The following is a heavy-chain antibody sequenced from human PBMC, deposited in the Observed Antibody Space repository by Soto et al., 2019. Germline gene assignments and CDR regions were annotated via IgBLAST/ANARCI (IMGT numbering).Heavy chain of an antibody. CDR1: GGSFSGYY. D-gene: IGHD4-17*01. CDR3: ARGEDYGGNSHFDY. V-gene: IGHV4-34*01. Sequence: ETLSLTCAVYGGSFSGYYWSWIRQPPGKGLEWIGEINHSGSTNYNPSLKSRVTISVDTSKNQFSLKLSSVTAADTAVYYCARGEDYGGNSHFDYWGQGTLVTVSS. CDR2: INHSGST. J-gene: IGHJ4*02.